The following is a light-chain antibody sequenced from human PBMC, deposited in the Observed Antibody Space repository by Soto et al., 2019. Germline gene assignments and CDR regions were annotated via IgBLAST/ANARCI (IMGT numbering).Light chain of an antibody. CDR1: QSIFNNY. CDR2: GAS. Sequence: EIVLTQSPGNLSLSPRERATLSCRASQSIFNNYLAWYQQKPGQAPRLLVYGASFRATGIPDRFSGSGSGTDFTLTISRLEPEDFAVYYCQQYGGSPCTFGQGTRLEIK. V-gene: IGKV3-20*01. J-gene: IGKJ2*02. CDR3: QQYGGSPCT.